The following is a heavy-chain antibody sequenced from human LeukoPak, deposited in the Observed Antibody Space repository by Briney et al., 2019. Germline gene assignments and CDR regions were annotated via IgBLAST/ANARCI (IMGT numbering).Heavy chain of an antibody. Sequence: GRSLRLSCAASGFTFSSYWMCWVRQAPGKGLEWVANIKQDGNEKYYVDSVKGRFTISRGITKNSLYLRMNSLRADDTAVYFCAREAWGGATNYWGQGTLVTVSS. CDR1: GFTFSSYW. V-gene: IGHV3-7*01. CDR2: IKQDGNEK. CDR3: AREAWGGATNY. J-gene: IGHJ4*02. D-gene: IGHD1-26*01.